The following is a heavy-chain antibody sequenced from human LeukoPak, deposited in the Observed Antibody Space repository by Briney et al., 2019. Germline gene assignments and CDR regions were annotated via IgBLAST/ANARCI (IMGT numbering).Heavy chain of an antibody. CDR1: GGSFSGYY. J-gene: IGHJ5*02. D-gene: IGHD2-2*02. V-gene: IGHV4-34*01. CDR2: INYSGST. CDR3: ARGYRNCSSTSCDMSGGPRGTNWFDP. Sequence: RPSETLSLTCAVYGGSFSGYYWNWIRQPPGKGLEWIGVINYSGSTNYNPSLKSRVTISVDTSKNQFSLKLSSVTAADTAVYYCARGYRNCSSTSCDMSGGPRGTNWFDPWGQGTLVTVSS.